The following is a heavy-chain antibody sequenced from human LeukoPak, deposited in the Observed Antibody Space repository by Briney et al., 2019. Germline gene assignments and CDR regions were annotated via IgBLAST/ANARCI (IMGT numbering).Heavy chain of an antibody. V-gene: IGHV1-3*01. J-gene: IGHJ4*02. CDR2: INAGNSNT. CDR1: GYTFISYV. CDR3: ARSRHNYGDFHLDY. Sequence: ASVKVSCKASGYTFISYVVHWVRQAPGQRLEWMGWINAGNSNTKSSQKFQDRVTITGDTSASAVYMELSSLRSEDTAVYYCARSRHNYGDFHLDYWGQGTLVTVSS. D-gene: IGHD4-17*01.